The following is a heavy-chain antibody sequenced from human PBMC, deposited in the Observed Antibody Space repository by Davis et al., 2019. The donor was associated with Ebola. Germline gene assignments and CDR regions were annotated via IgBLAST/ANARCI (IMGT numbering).Heavy chain of an antibody. CDR3: ARDTFGAVAGIFDY. Sequence: SLKISCAAPGFTFSSYAMHWVRQAPGKGLEWVAVISYDGSNKYYADSVKGRFTVSRDNSKNTLYLQMNSLRAEDTAVYYCARDTFGAVAGIFDYWGQGTLVTVSS. D-gene: IGHD6-19*01. CDR1: GFTFSSYA. J-gene: IGHJ4*02. V-gene: IGHV3-30-3*01. CDR2: ISYDGSNK.